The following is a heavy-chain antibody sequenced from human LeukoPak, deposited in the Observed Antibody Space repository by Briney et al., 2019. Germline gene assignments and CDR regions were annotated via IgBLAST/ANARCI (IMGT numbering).Heavy chain of an antibody. V-gene: IGHV3-48*03. D-gene: IGHD6-13*01. CDR3: ARDSVTYSTPDY. Sequence: GGSLRLSCAASGFTFSSYEMNWVRQAPGKGLEWVSYISTSGSTTYYADSVKGRLTISRDNAKNSLYLQMVSLRAEDTAVYYCARDSVTYSTPDYWGQGTLVTVSS. CDR1: GFTFSSYE. J-gene: IGHJ4*02. CDR2: ISTSGSTT.